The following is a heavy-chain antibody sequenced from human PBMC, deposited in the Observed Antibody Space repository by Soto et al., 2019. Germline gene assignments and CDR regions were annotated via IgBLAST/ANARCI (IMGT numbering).Heavy chain of an antibody. CDR3: ASSVAAASDY. J-gene: IGHJ4*02. CDR1: GGSFSGYY. Sequence: QVQLQQWGAGLLKHSETLSLTCAVYGGSFSGYYWSWIRQPPGKGLEWIGEINHSGSTNYNPSLKSRVTISVDTSKNQFSLKLSSVTAADTAVYYCASSVAAASDYWGQGTLVTVSS. CDR2: INHSGST. D-gene: IGHD6-13*01. V-gene: IGHV4-34*01.